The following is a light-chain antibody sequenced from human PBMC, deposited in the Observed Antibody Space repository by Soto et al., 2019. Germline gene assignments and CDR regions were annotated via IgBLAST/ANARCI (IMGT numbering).Light chain of an antibody. CDR2: RND. CDR3: ASWDGNLCARL. J-gene: IGLJ2*01. CDR1: TSNIGSNY. Sequence: QSVLTQPPSASGTPGQTVTISCSGGTSNIGSNYVYWYQQVPGTAPKLLIYRNDQRPSGVPDRFSASKSFTSASLAISGLRSEDEADYYCASWDGNLCARLFGGGTKVTVL. V-gene: IGLV1-47*01.